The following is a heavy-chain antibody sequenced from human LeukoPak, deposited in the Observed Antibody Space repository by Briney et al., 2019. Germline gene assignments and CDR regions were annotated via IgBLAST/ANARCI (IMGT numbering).Heavy chain of an antibody. CDR1: GFTFGDYA. Sequence: GGSLRLSCTASGFTFGDYAMSWVRQAPGKGLEWVGFIRSKAYGGTTEYAASVKGRFTISRDDSKSIAYLQMNSLKTEDTAVYYCTRDVVYYYYYYMDVWGKGTTVTVSS. J-gene: IGHJ6*03. CDR3: TRDVVYYYYYYMDV. CDR2: IRSKAYGGTT. D-gene: IGHD2-8*02. V-gene: IGHV3-49*04.